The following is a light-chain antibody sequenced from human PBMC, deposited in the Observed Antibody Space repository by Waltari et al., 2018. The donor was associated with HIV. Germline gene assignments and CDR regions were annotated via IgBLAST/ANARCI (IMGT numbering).Light chain of an antibody. CDR1: QGISNS. CDR2: SAS. V-gene: IGKV1-NL1*01. Sequence: DIQMPQSPSSLSASVGDKVSITCRASQGISNSLAWYQQNPGKAPKLLLYSASRLESGVPSRFSGSGSGTDYALTISSLQPEDFATYYCQQYYRTPTWTFGQGTKVEIK. J-gene: IGKJ1*01. CDR3: QQYYRTPTWT.